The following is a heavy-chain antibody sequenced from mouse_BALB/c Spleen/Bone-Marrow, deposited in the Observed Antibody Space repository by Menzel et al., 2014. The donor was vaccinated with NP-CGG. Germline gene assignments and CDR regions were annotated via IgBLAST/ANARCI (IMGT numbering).Heavy chain of an antibody. CDR2: IWGGGST. CDR1: GFSLTDYG. J-gene: IGHJ1*01. D-gene: IGHD1-1*01. V-gene: IGHV2-6-5*01. CDR3: AKLGRSYYYFDV. Sequence: VKLEESGPGLVAPSQSPSITCTVSGFSLTDYGVSWIRQPPGKGLEWLGVIWGGGSTYYNSALKSRLSISKDNSKSQVFLKMNSLQTVDSAMYYCAKLGRSYYYFDVWGAGTTVTVSS.